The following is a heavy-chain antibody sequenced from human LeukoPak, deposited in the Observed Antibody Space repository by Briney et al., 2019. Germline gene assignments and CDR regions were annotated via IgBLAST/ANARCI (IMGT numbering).Heavy chain of an antibody. D-gene: IGHD2-15*01. CDR1: GGSVSSGSYY. V-gene: IGHV4-61*01. J-gene: IGHJ4*02. CDR3: ARDTGYCSGGSCYPNYLDY. Sequence: SETLSLTCTVSGGSVSSGSYYWSWIRQPPGKGLEWIGYVYYSGNTNYNPSLKSRVTISVDTSKNQFSLKLTSVTAADTAVYYCARDTGYCSGGSCYPNYLDYWGPGTLVTVSS. CDR2: VYYSGNT.